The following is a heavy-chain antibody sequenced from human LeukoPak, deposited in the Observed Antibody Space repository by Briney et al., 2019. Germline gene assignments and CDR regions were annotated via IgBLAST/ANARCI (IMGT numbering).Heavy chain of an antibody. CDR1: GYTFTSYI. CDR3: ARVANHDILTGYTNWSDP. Sequence: ASLKVSCKASGYTFTSYIISWVRQAPGQGLEWMGWMSTYNGNTSYAQKLQGRVTMTTDTSTNTAYMDLRSLRSDDTAVYYCARVANHDILTGYTNWSDPWGQGTLVTVSS. D-gene: IGHD3-9*01. J-gene: IGHJ5*02. CDR2: MSTYNGNT. V-gene: IGHV1-18*01.